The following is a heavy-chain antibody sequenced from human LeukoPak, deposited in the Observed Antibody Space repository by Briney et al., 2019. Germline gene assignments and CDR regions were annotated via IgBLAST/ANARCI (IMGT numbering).Heavy chain of an antibody. CDR2: ISYDGSNK. J-gene: IGHJ4*02. Sequence: GGSLRLSCAASGFTFSSYAMHWVRQAPGKGLEWVAVISYDGSNKYYADSVKGRSTISRDNSKNTLYLQMNSLRAEDTAVYYCARDKGSSGYPNFDYWGQGTLVTVSS. CDR3: ARDKGSSGYPNFDY. CDR1: GFTFSSYA. D-gene: IGHD3-22*01. V-gene: IGHV3-30-3*01.